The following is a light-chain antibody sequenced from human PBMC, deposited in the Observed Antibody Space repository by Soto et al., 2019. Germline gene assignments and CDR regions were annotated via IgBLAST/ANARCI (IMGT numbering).Light chain of an antibody. Sequence: QSVLTQPPSVSGAPGQRVTISCTGSSSNIGAGFDVHWYHQIAGTAPKLLIYGNSNRPSGVPDRFSGSKSGTSASLAITGLQAEDEADYYCQSFDNSLSGYVVFGGGTKLTVL. J-gene: IGLJ2*01. V-gene: IGLV1-40*01. CDR3: QSFDNSLSGYVV. CDR1: SSNIGAGFD. CDR2: GNS.